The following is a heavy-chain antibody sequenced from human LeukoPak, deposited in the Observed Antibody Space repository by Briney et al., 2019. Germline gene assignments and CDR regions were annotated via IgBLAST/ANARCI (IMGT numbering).Heavy chain of an antibody. CDR3: ARGRRGYSGYDQGDFDS. V-gene: IGHV1-8*01. D-gene: IGHD5-12*01. Sequence: ASVKVSCKASGYTFTSYDINWVRQATGQGLEWMGWMNPNSGNTGYAQKFQGRVTMTRNTSISTAYMELSSLRSEDTAVYYCARGRRGYSGYDQGDFDSWGQGTLVTVSS. CDR2: MNPNSGNT. CDR1: GYTFTSYD. J-gene: IGHJ4*02.